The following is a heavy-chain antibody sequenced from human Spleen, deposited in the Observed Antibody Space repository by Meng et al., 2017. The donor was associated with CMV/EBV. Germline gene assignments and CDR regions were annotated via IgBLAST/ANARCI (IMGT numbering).Heavy chain of an antibody. Sequence: SETLSLTCTVSGGSISGYYWSWIRQSPGKGLEWIGEIHHSGSTTYNPSLKSRVTISVDTSKSQFSLKLRSVTAADTTVYYCARGRRYNFGSPRGEIDFWGQGTTVTVSS. J-gene: IGHJ6*02. V-gene: IGHV4-34*01. CDR2: IHHSGST. CDR3: ARGRRYNFGSPRGEIDF. CDR1: GGSISGYY. D-gene: IGHD5-18*01.